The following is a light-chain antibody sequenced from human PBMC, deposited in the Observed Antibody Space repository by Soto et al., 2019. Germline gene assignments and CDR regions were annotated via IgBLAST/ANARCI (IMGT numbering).Light chain of an antibody. Sequence: QSVLTQSPSASASLGASVKLTCTGSSGYSSYAIAWHQQQPEKGPRYLMKLNSDGSHSKGDGIPDRFSGSSSGAERYLTISSLQSEDEADYYCQTWGTGIAVFGGGTQLTVL. CDR2: LNSDGSH. V-gene: IGLV4-69*01. CDR1: SGYSSYA. J-gene: IGLJ7*01. CDR3: QTWGTGIAV.